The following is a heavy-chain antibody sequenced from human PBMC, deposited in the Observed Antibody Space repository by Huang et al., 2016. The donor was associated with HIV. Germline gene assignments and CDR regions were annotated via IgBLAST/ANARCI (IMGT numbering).Heavy chain of an antibody. CDR3: VASGWYHGFGY. V-gene: IGHV4-39*01. D-gene: IGHD6-19*01. CDR2: VYHDEST. Sequence: QLQLQESGPGLVKPSETLSLSCTVSGGSIKTSSFYLGWIRQPPGKGLEWIGSVYHDESTYTNPSLKSRVSTSADRSKNLFSLRLTSMTVADSAVYYCVASGWYHGFGYWGPGLPVFVSS. CDR1: GGSIKTSSFY. J-gene: IGHJ4*02.